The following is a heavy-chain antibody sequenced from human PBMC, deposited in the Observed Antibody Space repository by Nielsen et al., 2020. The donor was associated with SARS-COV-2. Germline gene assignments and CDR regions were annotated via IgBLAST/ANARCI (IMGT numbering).Heavy chain of an antibody. J-gene: IGHJ3*02. D-gene: IGHD2-2*01. CDR1: GFTFTSSA. CDR3: AAPYCSSTSCYDAFDI. V-gene: IGHV1-58*01. Sequence: SVKVPCKASGFTFTSSAVQWVRQSRGQRLEWIGWIVVGSGNTNYAQKFQERVTITRDMSTSTAYMELSSLRSEDTAVYYCAAPYCSSTSCYDAFDIWGQGTMVTVSS. CDR2: IVVGSGNT.